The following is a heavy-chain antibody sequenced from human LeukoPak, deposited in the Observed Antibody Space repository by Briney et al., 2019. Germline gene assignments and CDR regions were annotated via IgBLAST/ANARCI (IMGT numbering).Heavy chain of an antibody. J-gene: IGHJ5*02. CDR3: ARDGWGDGEQQLVLFRWFDP. V-gene: IGHV4-39*07. Sequence: SETLSLTCTVSGGSISRSSYYWGWMRQPPGKGLEWIGSIYYSGSTYYNPSLKSRVTISVDTSKNQFSLKLSSVTAADTAVYYCARDGWGDGEQQLVLFRWFDPWGQGTLVTDSS. CDR1: GGSISRSSYY. CDR2: IYYSGST. D-gene: IGHD6-13*01.